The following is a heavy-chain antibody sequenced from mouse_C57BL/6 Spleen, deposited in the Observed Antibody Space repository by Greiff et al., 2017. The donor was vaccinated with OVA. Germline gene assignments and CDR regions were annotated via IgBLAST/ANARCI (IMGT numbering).Heavy chain of an antibody. J-gene: IGHJ2*01. CDR3: ARYSKEGGYYFDY. CDR1: GYTLTSYW. V-gene: IGHV1-64*01. Sequence: QVQLQQPGAELVKPGASVKLSCKASGYTLTSYWMHWVKQRPGQGLEWIGMIHPNSGSTNYNEKFKSKATLTVDKSSSTAYMQLSSLTSEDSAVYYCARYSKEGGYYFDYWGQGTTLTVSS. CDR2: IHPNSGST. D-gene: IGHD2-5*01.